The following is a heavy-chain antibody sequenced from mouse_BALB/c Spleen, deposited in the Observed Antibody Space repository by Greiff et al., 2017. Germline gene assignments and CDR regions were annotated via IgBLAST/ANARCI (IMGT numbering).Heavy chain of an antibody. CDR1: GYSITSGYY. V-gene: IGHV3-6*02. Sequence: ESGPGLVKPSQSLSLTCSVTGYSITSGYYWNWIRQFPGNKLEWMGYISYDGSNNYNPSLKNRISITRDTSKNQFFLKLNSVTTEDTATYYCARVGDGYNYAMDYWGQGTSVTVSS. J-gene: IGHJ4*01. CDR2: ISYDGSN. CDR3: ARVGDGYNYAMDY. D-gene: IGHD2-3*01.